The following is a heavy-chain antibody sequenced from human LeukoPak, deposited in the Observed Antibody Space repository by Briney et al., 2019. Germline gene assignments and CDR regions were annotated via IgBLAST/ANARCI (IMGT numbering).Heavy chain of an antibody. V-gene: IGHV3-23*01. CDR2: ISGSGGST. Sequence: PGGSLRLSCAASGFTFSSYAMSWVRQAPVKGLEWVSAISGSGGSTYYADSVKGRFTISRDNSKNTLYLQMNSLRAEDTAVYYCAKDQSEFVVPAPNWFDPWGQGTLVTVSS. CDR3: AKDQSEFVVPAPNWFDP. D-gene: IGHD2-2*01. CDR1: GFTFSSYA. J-gene: IGHJ5*02.